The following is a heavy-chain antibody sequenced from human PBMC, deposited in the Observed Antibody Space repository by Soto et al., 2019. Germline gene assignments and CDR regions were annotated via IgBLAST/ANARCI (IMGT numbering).Heavy chain of an antibody. Sequence: QVQLQESGPGLVKPSQTLSLTCTVSAGSISSGTYYWNWIRQHPGKGLEWIGYMYYSGTTYYNPSLQSRLTISGDTSKNQFSLKLSSVTVADTAVYYCARGNDFRPGWFDPWGQGIMVTVSS. D-gene: IGHD4-4*01. CDR2: MYYSGTT. J-gene: IGHJ5*02. CDR1: AGSISSGTYY. V-gene: IGHV4-31*03. CDR3: ARGNDFRPGWFDP.